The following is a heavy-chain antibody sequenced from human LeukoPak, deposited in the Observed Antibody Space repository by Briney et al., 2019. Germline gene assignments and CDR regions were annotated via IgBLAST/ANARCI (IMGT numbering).Heavy chain of an antibody. Sequence: SETLSLTCTVSGVSISSYFWSWIRQPAGKGLEWIGRIFTSESTNYNPSLKSRVTMSVDTSKNQFSLKLRSVTAADTAVYYCARGRVSSSSWSSTYYYYFYMDVWGKGTTVTVSS. D-gene: IGHD6-13*01. CDR2: IFTSEST. V-gene: IGHV4-4*07. J-gene: IGHJ6*03. CDR1: GVSISSYF. CDR3: ARGRVSSSSWSSTYYYYFYMDV.